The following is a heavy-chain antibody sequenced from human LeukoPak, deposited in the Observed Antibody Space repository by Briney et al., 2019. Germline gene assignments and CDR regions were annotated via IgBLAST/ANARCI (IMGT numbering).Heavy chain of an antibody. CDR1: GFIFSSYE. CDR2: INRGGSSI. V-gene: IGHV3-48*03. CDR3: AREGLYSDRALDY. Sequence: QPGGSLRLSCAASGFIFSSYEMNWVRQAPGKGLEWISYINRGGSSIYYADSVKGRFSVSGDNAKNSLHLLMNSLRAEDTAVYFCAREGLYSDRALDYWGQGTLVTVSS. D-gene: IGHD3-22*01. J-gene: IGHJ4*02.